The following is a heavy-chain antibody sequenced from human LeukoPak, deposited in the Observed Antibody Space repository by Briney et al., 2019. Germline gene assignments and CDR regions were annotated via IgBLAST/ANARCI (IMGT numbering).Heavy chain of an antibody. Sequence: SETLSLTCAVSGYSISSGYYWGWIRQPPGKGLDWIASMYHSGNTYYNPSLKSRVTISVDTSKNQFSLRLSSVTAADTAVYYCAKQGPTVVTHFDTRGQGTLVTVSS. CDR1: GYSISSGYY. J-gene: IGHJ4*02. CDR3: AKQGPTVVTHFDT. CDR2: MYHSGNT. V-gene: IGHV4-38-2*01. D-gene: IGHD4-23*01.